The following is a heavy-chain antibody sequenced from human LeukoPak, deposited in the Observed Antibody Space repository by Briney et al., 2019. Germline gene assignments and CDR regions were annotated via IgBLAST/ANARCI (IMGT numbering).Heavy chain of an antibody. CDR3: AKDISSSSWYSIPNWFDP. CDR2: ISGSGGST. J-gene: IGHJ5*02. CDR1: GFTFSSYA. V-gene: IGHV3-23*01. Sequence: PGGSLRLSCAASGFTFSSYAMSWVRQAPGKGLEWVSAISGSGGSTYYADSVKGRFTISRDNSKNTLYLQMNSLRAEDTAVYYCAKDISSSSWYSIPNWFDPWGQGTLVTVSS. D-gene: IGHD6-13*01.